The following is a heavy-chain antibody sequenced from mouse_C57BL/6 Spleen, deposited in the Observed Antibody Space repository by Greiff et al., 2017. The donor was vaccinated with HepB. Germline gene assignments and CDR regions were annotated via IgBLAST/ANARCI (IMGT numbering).Heavy chain of an antibody. CDR2: ISDGGSYT. CDR3: ARDPDYYGMDYAMDY. D-gene: IGHD1-1*01. Sequence: DVMLVESGGGLVKPGGSLKLSCAASGFTFSSYAMSWVRQTPEKRLEWVATISDGGSYTYYPDNVKGRFTISRDNAKNNLYLQMSHLKSEDRAMYYCARDPDYYGMDYAMDYWGQGTSVTVSS. J-gene: IGHJ4*01. V-gene: IGHV5-4*01. CDR1: GFTFSSYA.